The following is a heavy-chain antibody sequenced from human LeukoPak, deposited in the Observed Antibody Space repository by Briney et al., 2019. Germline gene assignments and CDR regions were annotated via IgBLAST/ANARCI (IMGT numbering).Heavy chain of an antibody. CDR2: ITSSSTYI. Sequence: SGGSLRLSCAASGFTFSSYNMNWVRQAPGKGLEWVSSITSSSTYIYYADSVKGRFTISRDNAKNSLYLQMNSLRAEDTAVYYCARGVKGYGTVVTPNAARNYYYYYMDVWGKGTTVTVSS. D-gene: IGHD4-23*01. J-gene: IGHJ6*03. V-gene: IGHV3-21*01. CDR1: GFTFSSYN. CDR3: ARGVKGYGTVVTPNAARNYYYYYMDV.